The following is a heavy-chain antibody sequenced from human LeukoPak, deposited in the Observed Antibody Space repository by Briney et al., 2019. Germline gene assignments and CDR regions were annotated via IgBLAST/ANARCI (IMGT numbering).Heavy chain of an antibody. V-gene: IGHV1-46*01. Sequence: GASVKVSCKASGYTFTGYYMHWVRQAPGQGLEWMGIINPSGGSTSYAQKFQGRVTMTRDMSTSTVYMELSSLRSEDTAVYYCASEVGATVTGYFDYWGQGTLVTVSS. D-gene: IGHD1-26*01. CDR1: GYTFTGYY. CDR3: ASEVGATVTGYFDY. CDR2: INPSGGST. J-gene: IGHJ4*02.